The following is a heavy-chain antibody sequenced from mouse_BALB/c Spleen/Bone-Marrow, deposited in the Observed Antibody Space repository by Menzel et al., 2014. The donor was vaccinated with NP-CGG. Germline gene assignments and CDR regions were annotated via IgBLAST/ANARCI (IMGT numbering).Heavy chain of an antibody. D-gene: IGHD2-2*01. V-gene: IGHV1S29*02. CDR1: GYAFTDNN. Sequence: VQLKQSGPELVKPGASVKVSCKASGYAFTDNNIHWVKQSPGGSLEWIGDIYPYNGGSGYNQKFKIKATLTLDNSSSTAYMELRSLTSEDSAVYYCAKDYGYYFDYWGQGTTLTVSS. J-gene: IGHJ2*01. CDR3: AKDYGYYFDY. CDR2: IYPYNGGS.